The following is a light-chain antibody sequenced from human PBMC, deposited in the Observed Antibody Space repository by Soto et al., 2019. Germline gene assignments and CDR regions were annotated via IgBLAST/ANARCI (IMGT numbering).Light chain of an antibody. J-gene: IGKJ4*01. V-gene: IGKV1-9*01. CDR2: AAS. CDR1: QDIAIY. CDR3: QQLRMYPST. Sequence: IQLTQSPSSLSASVGDRVTITCRASQDIAIYLAWYQQKPGEAPKLLIYAASTLYGGVPSRFSGSGSGTEFAITITSLQAEDFATYYCQQLRMYPSTCGGGTKVEIK.